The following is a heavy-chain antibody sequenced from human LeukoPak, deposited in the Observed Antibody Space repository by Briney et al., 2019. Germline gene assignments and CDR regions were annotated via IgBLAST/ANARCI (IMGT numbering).Heavy chain of an antibody. CDR3: AREMYAGWYFAFDI. D-gene: IGHD6-19*01. CDR2: ISNSGDYI. V-gene: IGHV3-21*01. J-gene: IGHJ3*02. CDR1: GFTFSSFT. Sequence: GGSLRLSCTVSGFTFSSFTMNWVRHGPGKGLEWVASISNSGDYISYADSLKGRFTISRDNAKNSLFLQMSSLRAEDTAVYYCAREMYAGWYFAFDIWGQGTMVTVSS.